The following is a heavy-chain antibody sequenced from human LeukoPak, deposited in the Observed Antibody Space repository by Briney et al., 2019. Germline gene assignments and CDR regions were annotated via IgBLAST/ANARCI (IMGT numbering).Heavy chain of an antibody. D-gene: IGHD2-15*01. Sequence: GGSLRLYCAPSGVTLSSNWMSWVRQAPGKGQEWVANIKRDGSEKYHVDPVKGRFTISRDNAKNSLYLQMNSLRAEDTAVYYCARDRTWYSNWGQGTLVTVSS. CDR3: ARDRTWYSN. CDR2: IKRDGSEK. V-gene: IGHV3-7*01. J-gene: IGHJ4*02. CDR1: GVTLSSNW.